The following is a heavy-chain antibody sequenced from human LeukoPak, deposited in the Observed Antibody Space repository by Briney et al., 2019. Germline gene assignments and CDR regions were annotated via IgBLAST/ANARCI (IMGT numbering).Heavy chain of an antibody. CDR3: TTGYTWIQLWEDLDY. CDR1: GFTFSNAW. V-gene: IGHV3-15*07. CDR2: IKSKTDGGTT. D-gene: IGHD5-18*01. Sequence: PGGSLRLSCAASGFTFSNAWMNWVRQAPGKGLEWVGRIKSKTDGGTTDYAAPVKGRFTISRDGSKNTLYLQMNSLKTEDTAVYYCTTGYTWIQLWEDLDYWGQGTLVTVSS. J-gene: IGHJ4*02.